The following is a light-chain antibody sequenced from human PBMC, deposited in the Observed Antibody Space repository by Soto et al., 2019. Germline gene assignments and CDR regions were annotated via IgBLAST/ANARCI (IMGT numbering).Light chain of an antibody. V-gene: IGLV2-18*01. CDR2: EAS. J-gene: IGLJ1*01. Sequence: QSGLTQPPSVSGSPGQSGTISCTGTSTDFVSYNRVSWYQQPPGTAPKLIIYEASNRPSGVPDRFSGSKSGNTASLTISGLQAADEADYYCSLYTSENTYVFGTGTKVTVL. CDR1: STDFVSYNR. CDR3: SLYTSENTYV.